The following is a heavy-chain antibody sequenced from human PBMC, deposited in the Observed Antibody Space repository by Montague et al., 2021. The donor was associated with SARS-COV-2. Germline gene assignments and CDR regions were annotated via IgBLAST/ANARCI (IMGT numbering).Heavy chain of an antibody. CDR3: AGDQAAKISFKGAFDF. CDR2: IYYSGTT. J-gene: IGHJ3*01. D-gene: IGHD3-3*01. V-gene: IGHV4-59*01. Sequence: SETLSLTCTVSGGSISSYYWNWIRETPGKGLEWIGYIYYSGTTNYNPSLKSRVTISLDTPKNQFSLNLNSVTAAYTAIYYCAGDQAAKISFKGAFDFWGQGRMVTVSS. CDR1: GGSISSYY.